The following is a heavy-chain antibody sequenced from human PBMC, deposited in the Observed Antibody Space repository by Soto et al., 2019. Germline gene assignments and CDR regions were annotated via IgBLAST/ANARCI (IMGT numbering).Heavy chain of an antibody. V-gene: IGHV1-69*13. CDR2: IIPIFGTA. CDR3: ARAKNYSSSWYRFFGKNYYYGMDV. D-gene: IGHD6-13*01. Sequence: SVKVSCKASGGTFSSYAISWVRQAPGQGLEWTGGIIPIFGTANYAQKFQGRVTITADESTSTAYMELSSLRSEDTAVYYCARAKNYSSSWYRFFGKNYYYGMDVWGQGTTVTVS. CDR1: GGTFSSYA. J-gene: IGHJ6*02.